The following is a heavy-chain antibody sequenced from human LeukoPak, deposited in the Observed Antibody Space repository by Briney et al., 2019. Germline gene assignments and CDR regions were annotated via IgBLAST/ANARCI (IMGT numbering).Heavy chain of an antibody. CDR3: ARDLAAAGPGRGDY. Sequence: GASVKVSCKASGYTFTGYYMHWVRQAPGQGLDWMGRINPNSGGTNYAQKFQGRVTMTRDTSISTAYMELSRLRSDDTAVYYCARDLAAAGPGRGDYWGQGTLVTVSS. J-gene: IGHJ4*02. V-gene: IGHV1-2*06. CDR1: GYTFTGYY. CDR2: INPNSGGT. D-gene: IGHD6-13*01.